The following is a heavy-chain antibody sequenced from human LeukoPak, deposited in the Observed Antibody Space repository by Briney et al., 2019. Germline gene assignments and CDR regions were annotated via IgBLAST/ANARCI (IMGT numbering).Heavy chain of an antibody. D-gene: IGHD3-10*01. V-gene: IGHV3-9*01. CDR1: GFSFDDYA. CDR2: ISGNSGSI. CDR3: AKDRRDGSGSFYMGIVDY. Sequence: GRSLRLSCAASGFSFDDYAMNWVRQAPGRGLEWVSGISGNSGSIGYADSVKGRFTISRDNAKNSLYLQMNSLKREDTAFYYCAKDRRDGSGSFYMGIVDYWGHGTLVTVSS. J-gene: IGHJ4*01.